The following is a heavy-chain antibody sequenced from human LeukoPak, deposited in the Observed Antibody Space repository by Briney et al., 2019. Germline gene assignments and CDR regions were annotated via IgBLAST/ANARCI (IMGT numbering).Heavy chain of an antibody. D-gene: IGHD6-13*01. CDR2: IYPGDSDA. CDR3: ARQSIHGSPGSLKAAGMRVFDY. J-gene: IGHJ4*02. V-gene: IGHV5-51*01. Sequence: GESLKISCKGSGYIFTSYWIAWVRQMPGKGPEWMGIIYPGDSDARYSPSFQGQVTISTDESVSTAYLQWSSLKASDTAMYHCARQSIHGSPGSLKAAGMRVFDYWGQGTLVTVSS. CDR1: GYIFTSYW.